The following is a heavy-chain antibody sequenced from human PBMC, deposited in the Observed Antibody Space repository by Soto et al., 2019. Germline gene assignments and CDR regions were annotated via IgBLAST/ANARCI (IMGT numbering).Heavy chain of an antibody. J-gene: IGHJ6*03. D-gene: IGHD3-16*01. Sequence: QVQLVQSGAEVKKPGSSVKVSCKASGGTFSSYTISWVRQAPGQGLEWMGRIIPILGIANYAQKFQGRVTITADKSTSAAYVEVSSLRSEDTAVYYCALCGSGIPLTDYYYYDMDVLGKGTTVTVSS. CDR2: IIPILGIA. V-gene: IGHV1-69*02. CDR3: ALCGSGIPLTDYYYYDMDV. CDR1: GGTFSSYT.